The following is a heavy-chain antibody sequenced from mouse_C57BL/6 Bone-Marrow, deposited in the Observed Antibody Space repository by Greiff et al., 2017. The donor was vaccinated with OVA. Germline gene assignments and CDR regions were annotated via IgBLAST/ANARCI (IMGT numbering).Heavy chain of an antibody. D-gene: IGHD1-1*01. J-gene: IGHJ2*01. V-gene: IGHV1-53*01. CDR2: INPSNGGT. CDR1: GYTFTSYW. Sequence: QVQLQQSGPELVKPGASVKLSCKASGYTFTSYWMHWVKQRPGQGLEWIGNINPSNGGTNYNEKFKSKATLTVDKSSSTAYMQLSSLTSEDSAVYYCARDYYGSDYFDYWGQGTTLTVSS. CDR3: ARDYYGSDYFDY.